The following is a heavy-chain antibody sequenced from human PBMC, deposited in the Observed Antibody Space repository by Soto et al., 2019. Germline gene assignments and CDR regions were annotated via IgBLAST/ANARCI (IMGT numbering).Heavy chain of an antibody. D-gene: IGHD6-19*01. Sequence: EVQLVEFGGGLVQPGGSLRLSCGASGFTFSSYWMHWVRQAPGKGLVWVSRVNTDESRTSYADSVKGRFTISRDNAKNTLYLRMNSLRAEDTAVYYCARVLNGQWYFDYWGQMTQVTVSS. CDR3: ARVLNGQWYFDY. CDR2: VNTDESRT. J-gene: IGHJ4*02. V-gene: IGHV3-74*01. CDR1: GFTFSSYW.